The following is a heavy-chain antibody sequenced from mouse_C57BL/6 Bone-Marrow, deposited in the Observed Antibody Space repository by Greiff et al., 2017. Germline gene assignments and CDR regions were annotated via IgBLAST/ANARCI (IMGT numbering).Heavy chain of an antibody. CDR1: GYTFTSYW. CDR3: ARLLTLAY. Sequence: VQLQQPGAELVRPGTSVKLSCTASGYTFTSYWMHWVKQRPGQGLEWIGVIDPSDSYTNYNQKFKGKATLTVDKSSSTAYMQLSSLTSEDSAVYYCARLLTLAYWGQGTLVTVSA. V-gene: IGHV1-59*01. CDR2: IDPSDSYT. J-gene: IGHJ3*01. D-gene: IGHD4-1*01.